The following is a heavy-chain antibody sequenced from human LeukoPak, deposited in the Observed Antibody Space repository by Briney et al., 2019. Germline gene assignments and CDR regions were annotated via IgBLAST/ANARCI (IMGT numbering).Heavy chain of an antibody. Sequence: GGSLRLSCAASGFNFSSYAMSWVRQAPGKGLEWVSAISGSGGSTYYADPVRGRFTISRDNSKNTLYLQMNSLRAEDTAVYYCAKDSGYDSDYDYWGQGTLVTVSS. V-gene: IGHV3-23*01. CDR2: ISGSGGST. D-gene: IGHD5-12*01. J-gene: IGHJ4*02. CDR3: AKDSGYDSDYDY. CDR1: GFNFSSYA.